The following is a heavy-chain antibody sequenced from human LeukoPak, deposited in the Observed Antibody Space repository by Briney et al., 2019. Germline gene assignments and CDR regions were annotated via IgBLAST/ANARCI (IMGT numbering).Heavy chain of an antibody. CDR3: ARKYYDFWSGYYAYYYMDV. J-gene: IGHJ6*03. Sequence: ASVKVSCKAPGYTFTSYDINWVRQATGQGLEWMGWMDPNSGNTGYAQKFQGRVTMTRNTSISTAYMELSSLRSEDTAVYYCARKYYDFWSGYYAYYYMDVWGKGTTVTVSS. V-gene: IGHV1-8*01. CDR2: MDPNSGNT. CDR1: GYTFTSYD. D-gene: IGHD3-3*01.